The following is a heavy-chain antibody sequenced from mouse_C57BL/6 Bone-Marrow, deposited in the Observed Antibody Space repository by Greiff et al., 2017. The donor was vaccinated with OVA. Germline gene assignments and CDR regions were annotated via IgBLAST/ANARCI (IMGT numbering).Heavy chain of an antibody. V-gene: IGHV1-69*01. D-gene: IGHD4-1*01. Sequence: QVQLQQSGAELVMPGASVKLSCKASGYTFTSYWMHWVKQRPGQGLEWIGEIDPSDSYTNYNQKFKGKSTLTVDKSSSTAYMQISSLTSEDSAVYYCARGWDVQYFDVWGTGTTVTVSS. J-gene: IGHJ1*03. CDR2: IDPSDSYT. CDR1: GYTFTSYW. CDR3: ARGWDVQYFDV.